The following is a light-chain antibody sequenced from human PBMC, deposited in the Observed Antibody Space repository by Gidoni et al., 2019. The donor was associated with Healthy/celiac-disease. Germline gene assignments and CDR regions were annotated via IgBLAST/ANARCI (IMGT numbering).Light chain of an antibody. Sequence: EIVLTQSPGTLSLSPGERAPLSCRAGQTISYNYLAWYQQRPGQAPRLLIFGASSRATGIPDRFSGSGSGTDFTLTISTLEPEDFALYYCQHYTTSMLTFGGGTRVEIK. CDR3: QHYTTSMLT. J-gene: IGKJ4*01. CDR2: GAS. V-gene: IGKV3-20*01. CDR1: QTISYNY.